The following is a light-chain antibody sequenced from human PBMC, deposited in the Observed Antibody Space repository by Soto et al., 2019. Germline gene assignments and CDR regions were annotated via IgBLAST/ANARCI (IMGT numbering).Light chain of an antibody. Sequence: QTVVTQEPSLTVSPGGTVTLTCASSTGAVTSSYFPNWFQQKPGQAPRALIYNTNNKHSWTPARFSGSLLGGKAALTLSGVQPEDEAEYYCLLYYGGASFGGGTKVTVL. CDR1: TGAVTSSYF. CDR2: NTN. CDR3: LLYYGGAS. V-gene: IGLV7-43*01. J-gene: IGLJ2*01.